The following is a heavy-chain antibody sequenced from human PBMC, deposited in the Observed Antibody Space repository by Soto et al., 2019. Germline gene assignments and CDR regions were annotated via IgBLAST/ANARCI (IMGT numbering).Heavy chain of an antibody. J-gene: IGHJ4*02. CDR2: ISSSGSTI. D-gene: IGHD6-19*01. Sequence: GGSLRLSCAASGFTFSSYEMNWVRQAPGKGLEWVSYISSSGSTIYYADSVKGRFTISRDNAKNSLYLQMNSLRAEDTAVYYCARAPLGQWLGIDYRGQGTLVTVSS. CDR3: ARAPLGQWLGIDY. V-gene: IGHV3-48*03. CDR1: GFTFSSYE.